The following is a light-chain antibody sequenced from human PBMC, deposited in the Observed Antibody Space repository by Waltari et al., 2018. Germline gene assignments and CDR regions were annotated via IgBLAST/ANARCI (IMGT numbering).Light chain of an antibody. Sequence: DIQMTQSPSTLSASVGDRVTITCRASQSIRIWLAWYQQKPGKAPKHLLYNASSLESGVPSRSRVSGSGTAVTLTISSLQPDDFVTYYCQPYNSYSGTCGQGTKVEIK. CDR2: NAS. CDR3: QPYNSYSGT. J-gene: IGKJ1*01. V-gene: IGKV1-5*03. CDR1: QSIRIW.